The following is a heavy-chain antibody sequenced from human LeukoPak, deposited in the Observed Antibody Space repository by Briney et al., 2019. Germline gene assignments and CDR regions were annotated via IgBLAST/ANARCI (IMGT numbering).Heavy chain of an antibody. CDR1: GGSIRSYY. CDR3: ARTGSTVTMLYPFDH. J-gene: IGHJ4*02. V-gene: IGHV4-59*01. D-gene: IGHD4-17*01. CDR2: IYYSGST. Sequence: SETLSLTCTVSGGSIRSYYWSWIRQPPGKGLEWIGYIYYSGSTNYNPSLKSRVSISVDTSKNQFSLKLSSVTAADAAVYYCARTGSTVTMLYPFDHWGQGTLVTVSS.